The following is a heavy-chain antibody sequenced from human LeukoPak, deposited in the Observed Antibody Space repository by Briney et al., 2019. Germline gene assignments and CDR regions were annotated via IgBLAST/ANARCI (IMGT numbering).Heavy chain of an antibody. CDR3: ARAGYGDYVFVW. D-gene: IGHD4-17*01. J-gene: IGHJ4*02. V-gene: IGHV1-46*01. CDR2: INPSGGST. Sequence: ASVKVSCKASGYTLTTYYMHWVRQAPGQGLEWMGIINPSGGSTTYAQRFQGRVTMTRDMSTSTVYMELSSLRSEDTAVYYCARAGYGDYVFVWWGQGTLVTVSS. CDR1: GYTLTTYY.